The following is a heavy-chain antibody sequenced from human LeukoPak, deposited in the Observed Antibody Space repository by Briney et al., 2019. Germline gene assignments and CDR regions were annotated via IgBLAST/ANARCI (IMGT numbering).Heavy chain of an antibody. CDR2: IYHSGST. J-gene: IGHJ5*02. CDR1: GGSISSSNW. Sequence: SGTLSLTCAVSGGSISSSNWWSWVRQPPGKGLEWIGEIYHSGSTNYNPSLKSRVTISVDKSKNQFSLKLSSVTAADTAVYYCARWGSYSSSDGWFDPWGQGTLVTVSS. CDR3: ARWGSYSSSDGWFDP. D-gene: IGHD6-6*01. V-gene: IGHV4-4*02.